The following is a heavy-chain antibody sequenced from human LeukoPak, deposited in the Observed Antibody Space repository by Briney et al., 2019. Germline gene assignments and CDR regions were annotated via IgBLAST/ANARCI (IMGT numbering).Heavy chain of an antibody. CDR1: GFTFSRNA. D-gene: IGHD5-18*01. CDR2: ISYDGSNK. J-gene: IGHJ4*02. CDR3: AREGSGYSYGWFDY. Sequence: GGSLRLSCAASGFTFSRNAMHWVRQAPGKGLEWVAVISYDGSNKYYADSVKGRFTISRDNSKNTLYLQMNSLRAEDTAVYYCAREGSGYSYGWFDYWGQGTLVTVSS. V-gene: IGHV3-30*04.